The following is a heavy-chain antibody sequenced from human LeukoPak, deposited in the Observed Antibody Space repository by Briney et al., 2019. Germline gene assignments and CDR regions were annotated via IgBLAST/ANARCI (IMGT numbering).Heavy chain of an antibody. J-gene: IGHJ4*02. CDR3: AKGDSSGWSTGDY. Sequence: PGGSLRLSCAASGFTFSSYSMNWVRQAPGKGLEWVSSISSSSSYIYYADSVKGRFTISRDNAKNSLYLQMNSLRAEDTALYYCAKGDSSGWSTGDYWGQGTLVTVSS. D-gene: IGHD6-19*01. CDR2: ISSSSSYI. CDR1: GFTFSSYS. V-gene: IGHV3-21*04.